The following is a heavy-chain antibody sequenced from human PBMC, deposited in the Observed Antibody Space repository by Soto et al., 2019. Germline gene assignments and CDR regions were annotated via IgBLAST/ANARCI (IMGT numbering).Heavy chain of an antibody. Sequence: VGSLRLSCAASVCTFGAFAMACVRHRPGNGLEWVSSLSGGGGSTYYNNSVRGRFTISRDNSNSTLFLQMNNLRAEDTAVYFCAKTHRATTVVPRYRCCDLSG. J-gene: IGHJ2*01. D-gene: IGHD4-17*01. V-gene: IGHV3-23*01. CDR1: VCTFGAFA. CDR3: AKTHRATTVVPRYRCCDL. CDR2: LSGGGGST.